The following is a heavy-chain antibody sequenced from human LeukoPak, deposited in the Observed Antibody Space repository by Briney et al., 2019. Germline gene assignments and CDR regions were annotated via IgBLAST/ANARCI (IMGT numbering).Heavy chain of an antibody. D-gene: IGHD6-13*01. CDR2: IGYSSSPI. J-gene: IGHJ3*02. CDR3: AKDLTPRDSRSWYTDAFDI. Sequence: PGGSLRLSCTASGFTLSTYSMNWVRQAPGKGLEWVSYIGYSSSPIHYADSVKGRFTISRDNSKNTLYLQMNSLRAEDTAVYYCAKDLTPRDSRSWYTDAFDIWGQGTMVTVSS. V-gene: IGHV3-48*01. CDR1: GFTLSTYS.